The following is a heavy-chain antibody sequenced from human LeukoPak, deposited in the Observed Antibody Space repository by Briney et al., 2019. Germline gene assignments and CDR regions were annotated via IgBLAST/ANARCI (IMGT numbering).Heavy chain of an antibody. D-gene: IGHD4-17*01. CDR1: GYTLTELS. Sequence: ALVKVSCKVSGYTLTELSMHWVRQAPGKGLEWMGGFDPEDGETIYAQKFQGRVTMTEDTSTDTAYMELSSLRSEDTAVYYCATSIYYGDYYFDYWGQGTLVTVSS. J-gene: IGHJ4*02. CDR3: ATSIYYGDYYFDY. V-gene: IGHV1-24*01. CDR2: FDPEDGET.